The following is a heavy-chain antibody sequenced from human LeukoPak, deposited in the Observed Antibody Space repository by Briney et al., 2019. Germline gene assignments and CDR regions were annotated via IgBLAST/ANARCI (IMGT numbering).Heavy chain of an antibody. V-gene: IGHV1-46*01. Sequence: WASVKVSCKASGYTFTNYYMHWVRQAPGQGLEWMGLINPSGGSTSYAEKFQGRVTITADESTSTAYMELSSLRSEDTAIYYCARDNSVGDNAWWFDPWGQGTLVTVSS. CDR1: GYTFTNYY. CDR2: INPSGGST. J-gene: IGHJ5*02. CDR3: ARDNSVGDNAWWFDP. D-gene: IGHD1-26*01.